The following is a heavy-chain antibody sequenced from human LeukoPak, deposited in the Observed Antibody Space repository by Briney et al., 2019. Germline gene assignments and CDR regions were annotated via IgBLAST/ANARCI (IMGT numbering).Heavy chain of an antibody. D-gene: IGHD6-13*01. CDR2: IGSSGSTI. V-gene: IGHV3-48*03. Sequence: QPGGSLLLSCAASGFTFSTYEMNWVRQAPGKGLEWVSYIGSSGSTIYYGDSVRGRFTISRDNSKNSLYLQMNSLRAEDTAVYYCAREGPLYSSSWCDYWGQGTLVTVSS. CDR1: GFTFSTYE. CDR3: AREGPLYSSSWCDY. J-gene: IGHJ4*02.